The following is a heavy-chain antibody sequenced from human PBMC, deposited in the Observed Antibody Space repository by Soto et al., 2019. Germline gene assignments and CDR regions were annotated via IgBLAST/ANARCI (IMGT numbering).Heavy chain of an antibody. J-gene: IGHJ6*02. D-gene: IGHD3-3*01. Sequence: VASVKVSCKASGYTFTSYDINWVRQATGQGLEWMGWMNPNSGNTGYAQKFQGRVTMTRNTSISTAYMELSSLRSEDTAVYYCARGPYDFWSGYYGPLYYYYGMDVWGQGTTVTVSS. CDR2: MNPNSGNT. V-gene: IGHV1-8*01. CDR1: GYTFTSYD. CDR3: ARGPYDFWSGYYGPLYYYYGMDV.